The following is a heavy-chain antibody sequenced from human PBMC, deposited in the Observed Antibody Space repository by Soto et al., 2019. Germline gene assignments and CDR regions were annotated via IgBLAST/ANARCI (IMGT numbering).Heavy chain of an antibody. D-gene: IGHD2-2*01. V-gene: IGHV3-9*01. J-gene: IGHJ6*02. Sequence: EVQLVESGGGLVQPGRSLRLSCAASGFTFDDYAMHWVRQAPGKGLEWVSGISWNSGSIGYADSVKGRFTISRDNAKNSLYLQMNSLRAEDTALYYCAKDFRYCSSTSCYPGNYYYYGMDVWGQGTTVTVSS. CDR1: GFTFDDYA. CDR2: ISWNSGSI. CDR3: AKDFRYCSSTSCYPGNYYYYGMDV.